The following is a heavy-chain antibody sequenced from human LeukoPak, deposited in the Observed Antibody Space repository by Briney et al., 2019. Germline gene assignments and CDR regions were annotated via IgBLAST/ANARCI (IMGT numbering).Heavy chain of an antibody. D-gene: IGHD3-22*01. Sequence: SETLSLTCTVSGDPIHNGGYYWSWIRQPPGKGLEWIGYIYYGGNSYYNPSLNSRVTISVDTSKNQFSLTLTSVTAADTAVYYCARSYYYDSSGYYYGKYYFDSWGQGTLVTVSS. V-gene: IGHV4-31*03. J-gene: IGHJ4*02. CDR3: ARSYYYDSSGYYYGKYYFDS. CDR2: IYYGGNS. CDR1: GDPIHNGGYY.